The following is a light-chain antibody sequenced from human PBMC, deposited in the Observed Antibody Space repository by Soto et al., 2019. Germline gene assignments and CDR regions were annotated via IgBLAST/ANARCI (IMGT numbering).Light chain of an antibody. CDR2: GND. CDR3: QSYDSSLSVVV. CDR1: SSNIGAGYD. Sequence: QSALTQPPSVSGAPGQRVTISCTGSSSNIGAGYDVHWYQQLPGTAPKLLIYGNDNRPSGVPDRFSGSKSATSASLAITGLQAEDEADYYCQSYDSSLSVVVFGGGTKLTVL. V-gene: IGLV1-40*01. J-gene: IGLJ2*01.